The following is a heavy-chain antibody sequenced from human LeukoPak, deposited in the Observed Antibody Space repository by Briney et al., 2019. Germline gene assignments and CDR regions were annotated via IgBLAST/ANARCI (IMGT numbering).Heavy chain of an antibody. CDR1: GFTFRSYW. CDR2: IQSDGSST. D-gene: IGHD3-10*01. Sequence: GGSLRLSCAASGFTFRSYWMHWVRQAPGKGPVWVSRIQSDGSSTNYADSVKGRFTISRDNAKNTLYLQMNSLRAEDTAVYYCARGTYYYGSGSYYYYFDYWGQGTLVTVSS. J-gene: IGHJ4*02. CDR3: ARGTYYYGSGSYYYYFDY. V-gene: IGHV3-74*01.